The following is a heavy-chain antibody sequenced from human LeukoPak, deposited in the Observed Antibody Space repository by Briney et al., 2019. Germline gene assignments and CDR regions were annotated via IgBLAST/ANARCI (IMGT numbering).Heavy chain of an antibody. CDR3: AREYDFWRGPNKGKHGFDY. V-gene: IGHV1-2*02. D-gene: IGHD3-3*01. CDR1: GYTFTGYY. CDR2: INPNSGGT. Sequence: ASVKVSCKASGYTFTGYYTHWVRQAPGQGLEWMGWINPNSGGTNYAQKFQSRVTMTRDTSISTAYMELSRLRSDDTAVYYCAREYDFWRGPNKGKHGFDYWGQGTLVTVSS. J-gene: IGHJ4*02.